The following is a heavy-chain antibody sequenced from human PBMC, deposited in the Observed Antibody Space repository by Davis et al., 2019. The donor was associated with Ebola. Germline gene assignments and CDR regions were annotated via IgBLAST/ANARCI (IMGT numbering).Heavy chain of an antibody. CDR2: ISYDGSNK. J-gene: IGHJ6*02. V-gene: IGHV3-30-3*01. CDR1: GFIFSNHA. Sequence: GESLKISCAASGFIFSNHAMHWVRQAPGKGLEWVALISYDGSNKYYADSVKGRFTISRDNAKNSLYLQMNSLRAEDTAVYYCARSSIAARPGYYYGMDVWGQGTTVTVSS. CDR3: ARSSIAARPGYYYGMDV. D-gene: IGHD6-6*01.